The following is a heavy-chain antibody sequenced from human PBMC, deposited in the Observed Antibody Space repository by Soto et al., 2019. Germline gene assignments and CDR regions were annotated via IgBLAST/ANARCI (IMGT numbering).Heavy chain of an antibody. J-gene: IGHJ3*02. CDR3: AKVSMIVVVMDAFDI. Sequence: EVQLLESGGGLVQPGGSLRLSCAASGFTFSSYAMNWVRQAPGKGLEWVSGISGSGGTTYYADSVKGRFTISRDNSKNTVYLEMSSLRAEDTAVYYCAKVSMIVVVMDAFDIWGQGTMVTVAS. D-gene: IGHD3-22*01. V-gene: IGHV3-23*01. CDR1: GFTFSSYA. CDR2: ISGSGGTT.